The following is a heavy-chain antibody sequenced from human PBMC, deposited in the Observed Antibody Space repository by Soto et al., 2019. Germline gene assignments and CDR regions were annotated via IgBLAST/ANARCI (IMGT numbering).Heavy chain of an antibody. CDR2: IYYSGST. CDR3: ARGGSLSWSGFFFRGMDV. CDR1: GGSISSGDYY. Sequence: LSLTCTVSGGSISSGDYYWSWIRQPPGKGLEWIGYIYYSGSTYYNPSLKSRVTISVDTSKNQFSLKLSSVTAADTAVYCCARGGSLSWSGFFFRGMDVWGQGTTVTVSS. D-gene: IGHD3-3*01. V-gene: IGHV4-30-4*01. J-gene: IGHJ6*02.